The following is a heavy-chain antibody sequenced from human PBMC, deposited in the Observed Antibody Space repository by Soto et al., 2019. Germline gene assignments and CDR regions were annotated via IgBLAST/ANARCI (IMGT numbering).Heavy chain of an antibody. J-gene: IGHJ5*02. D-gene: IGHD6-13*01. Sequence: SLXLSCSASGFTFSSYSMSWVRQAPGKGLEWVSAISGSGGSTYYADSVKGRFTISRDNSKNTLYLQMNSLRAEDKAVYYCAKIAAAVFEPWGQGTLVTVSS. CDR3: AKIAAAVFEP. V-gene: IGHV3-23*01. CDR2: ISGSGGST. CDR1: GFTFSSYS.